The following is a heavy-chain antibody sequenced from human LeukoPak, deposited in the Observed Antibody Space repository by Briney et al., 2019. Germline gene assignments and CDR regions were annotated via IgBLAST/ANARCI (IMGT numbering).Heavy chain of an antibody. J-gene: IGHJ4*02. CDR2: INPSGGST. CDR3: ASAVVPAASFDY. D-gene: IGHD2-2*01. CDR1: GYTFTSYY. V-gene: IGHV1-46*01. Sequence: GASVKVSCKASGYTFTSYYMHWVRQAPGQGLEWMGIINPSGGSTSYAQKFQGRVTMTRDTSTSTVYMELSSLRSEDTAVYYCASAVVPAASFDYWGQGTLVTVSS.